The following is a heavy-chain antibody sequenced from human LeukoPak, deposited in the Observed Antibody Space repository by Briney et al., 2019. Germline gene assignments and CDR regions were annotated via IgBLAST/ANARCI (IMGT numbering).Heavy chain of an antibody. CDR1: GFTVSSNY. Sequence: GGSLRLSCAASGFTVSSNYMSWVRQAPGKGLEWVSSISSSSSYIYYADSVKGRFTISRDNSKNTLYLQMNSLRAEDTAVYYCAGGISRRWFDPWGQGTLVTVSS. V-gene: IGHV3-21*04. CDR2: ISSSSSYI. J-gene: IGHJ5*02. CDR3: AGGISRRWFDP.